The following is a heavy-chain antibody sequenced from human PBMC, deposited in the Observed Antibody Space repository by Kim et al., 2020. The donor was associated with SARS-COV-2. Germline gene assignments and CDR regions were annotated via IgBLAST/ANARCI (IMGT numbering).Heavy chain of an antibody. D-gene: IGHD5-12*01. V-gene: IGHV1-3*01. CDR1: GYTFTSYA. J-gene: IGHJ6*02. CDR2: INAGNGNT. Sequence: ASVKVSCKASGYTFTSYAMHWVRQAPGQRLEWMGWINAGNGNTKYSQKFQGRVTITRDTSASTAYMELSSLRSEDTAVYYCASRSGYDLFSYYYYGMDVWGQGTTVTVSS. CDR3: ASRSGYDLFSYYYYGMDV.